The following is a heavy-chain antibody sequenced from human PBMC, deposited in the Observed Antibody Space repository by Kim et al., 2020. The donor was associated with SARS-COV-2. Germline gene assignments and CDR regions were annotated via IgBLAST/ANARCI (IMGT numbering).Heavy chain of an antibody. Sequence: GESLKISCKGSGYRFTTYWIGWVRQMPGKGLEWMGIIYPGDSDTIYNPSFQGQVTISADTSSSAAYLQWTSLKASDTAMYYCVRYPQTGYYYYGMDVWGQGTTVTVSS. J-gene: IGHJ6*02. CDR2: IYPGDSDT. CDR3: VRYPQTGYYYYGMDV. CDR1: GYRFTTYW. V-gene: IGHV5-51*01.